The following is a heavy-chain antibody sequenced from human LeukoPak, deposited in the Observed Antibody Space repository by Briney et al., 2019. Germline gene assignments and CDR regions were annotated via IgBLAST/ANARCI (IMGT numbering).Heavy chain of an antibody. CDR2: ISYDGSNK. CDR3: ARSTVGDYGDYYFDY. Sequence: GGSLRLSCAAPGFTFSSYAMHWVRQAPGKGLEWVAVISYDGSNKYYADSVKGRFTISRDNSKNTLYLQMNSLRAEDTAVYYCARSTVGDYGDYYFDYWGQGTLVTVSS. CDR1: GFTFSSYA. V-gene: IGHV3-30*04. J-gene: IGHJ4*02. D-gene: IGHD4-17*01.